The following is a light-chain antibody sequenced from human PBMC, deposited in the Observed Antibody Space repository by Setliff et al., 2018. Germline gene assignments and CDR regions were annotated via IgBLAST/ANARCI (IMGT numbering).Light chain of an antibody. J-gene: IGKJ2*01. Sequence: EIVLTQSPGTLSLSPGERATLSCRASQTVSTSYLAWYQQKPGQAPRLLIFGASNRATGIPDRFSGSGSMTDFTLTISRLEPEDFAVYYCQHYGLSRLDTFGQGTK. CDR3: QHYGLSRLDT. CDR2: GAS. V-gene: IGKV3-20*01. CDR1: QTVSTSY.